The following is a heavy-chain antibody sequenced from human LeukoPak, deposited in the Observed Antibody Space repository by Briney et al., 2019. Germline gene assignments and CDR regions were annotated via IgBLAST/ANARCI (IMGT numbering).Heavy chain of an antibody. V-gene: IGHV6-1*01. J-gene: IGHJ4*02. D-gene: IGHD4-17*01. CDR2: TYYRSKWSK. CDR3: ARDLNGDFSLDS. Sequence: SQTLSLTCAISGDSVSSKNSAWNWIRQSPSRGLERLGRTYYRSKWSKDYAVSVRSRITINPDTSKNQFSLQLNSVTPEDTAVYYCARDLNGDFSLDSWGQGTLVTVSS. CDR1: GDSVSSKNSA.